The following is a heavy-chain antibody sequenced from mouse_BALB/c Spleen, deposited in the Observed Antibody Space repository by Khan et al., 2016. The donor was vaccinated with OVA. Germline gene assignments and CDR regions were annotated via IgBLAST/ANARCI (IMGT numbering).Heavy chain of an antibody. CDR1: GYTFTSYW. D-gene: IGHD1-1*01. CDR3: ARIRKIVATCFDY. J-gene: IGHJ2*01. Sequence: QVQLQQPGAELVKAGASVKMSCKASGYTFTSYWMHWVKQRLGQGLEWFAETNPTNGRTYYNEKFKSKATLPVAYSSSTAYMLLSGPKFVDSAVFYCARIRKIVATCFDYRGQGTTHTVSS. CDR2: TNPTNGRT. V-gene: IGHV1S81*02.